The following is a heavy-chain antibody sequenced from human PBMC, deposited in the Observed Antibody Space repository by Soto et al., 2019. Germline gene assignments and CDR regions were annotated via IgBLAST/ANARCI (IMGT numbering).Heavy chain of an antibody. V-gene: IGHV3-7*01. Sequence: DVQLVESGGGLVQPGGSLRLSCAASGFTFSSYWMSWVRQAPGKGLEWVDNIKQDGSEKYYVDSVNGRFTISRDNAKNSLYVQMNSLRAEDTAVYYCAREKRANGYFDYWGQGTLVTVSS. D-gene: IGHD6-25*01. CDR3: AREKRANGYFDY. J-gene: IGHJ4*02. CDR2: IKQDGSEK. CDR1: GFTFSSYW.